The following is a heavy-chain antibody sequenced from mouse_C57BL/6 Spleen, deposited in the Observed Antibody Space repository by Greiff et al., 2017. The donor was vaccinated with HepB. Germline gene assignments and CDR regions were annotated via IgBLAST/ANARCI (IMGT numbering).Heavy chain of an antibody. V-gene: IGHV1-80*01. Sequence: VQLQQSGAVLVKPGASVKISCKASGYAFSSYWMNWVKQRPGKGLEWIGQIYPGDGDTNYNGKFKGKATLTADKSSSTAYMQLSSLTSEDSAVYFCVIYYDYDGRAGWGQGTTLTVSS. CDR2: IYPGDGDT. CDR1: GYAFSSYW. CDR3: VIYYDYDGRAG. J-gene: IGHJ2*01. D-gene: IGHD2-4*01.